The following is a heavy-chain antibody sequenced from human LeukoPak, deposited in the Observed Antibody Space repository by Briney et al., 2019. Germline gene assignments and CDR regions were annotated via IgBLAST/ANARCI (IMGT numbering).Heavy chain of an antibody. D-gene: IGHD3-22*01. CDR2: MNPNSGNT. V-gene: IGHV1-8*03. CDR3: ALLGGYYYSFDY. Sequence: ASVKVSCKASGYTFTSYDINWVRQATGQGLEWMGWMNPNSGNTGYAQKFQGRVTITRNTSISTAYMELSSLRSEATAVYYCALLGGYYYSFDYWGQGTLVTVSS. CDR1: GYTFTSYD. J-gene: IGHJ4*02.